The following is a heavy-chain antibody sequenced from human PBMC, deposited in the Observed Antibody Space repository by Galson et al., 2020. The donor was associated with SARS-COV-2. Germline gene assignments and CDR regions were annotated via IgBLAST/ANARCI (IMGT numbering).Heavy chain of an antibody. Sequence: GGSLRLSCAASGFTFDDYAMHWVRQAPGKGLEWVSGISWNSGSIGYADSVKGRFTISRDNAKNSLYLQMNSLRAEDTALYYCATFGTDYYGSGSYSFDYWGQGTLVTVSS. CDR3: ATFGTDYYGSGSYSFDY. CDR1: GFTFDDYA. CDR2: ISWNSGSI. V-gene: IGHV3-9*01. J-gene: IGHJ4*02. D-gene: IGHD3-10*01.